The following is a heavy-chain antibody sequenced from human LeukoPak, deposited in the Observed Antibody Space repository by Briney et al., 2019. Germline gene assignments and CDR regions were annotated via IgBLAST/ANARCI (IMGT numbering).Heavy chain of an antibody. Sequence: SETLSLTCAVYGGSFSGYYWTWIRQPPGKGLEWIGEINHSGSSNYNPSLKSRVTISVDTSKNQFSLKLSSVTAADTAVYYCARVPYYYGSGSKKSNWFDPWGQGTLVTVSS. CDR2: INHSGSS. CDR1: GGSFSGYY. V-gene: IGHV4-34*01. J-gene: IGHJ5*02. CDR3: ARVPYYYGSGSKKSNWFDP. D-gene: IGHD3-10*01.